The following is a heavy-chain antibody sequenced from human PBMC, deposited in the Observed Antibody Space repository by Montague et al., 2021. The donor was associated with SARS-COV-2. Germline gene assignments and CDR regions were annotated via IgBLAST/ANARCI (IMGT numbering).Heavy chain of an antibody. CDR3: TQERGPGRTTWHYFDY. Sequence: CAISGDSVSSNIAAWNWIRQSPPRGLEWLGRTYYRSKWYNDYAVSVRGRITISPDTSKNQFSLQLNSVTPEDTAVYYCTQERGPGRTTWHYFDYWGQGTLVTVSS. J-gene: IGHJ4*02. V-gene: IGHV6-1*01. CDR1: GDSVSSNIAA. D-gene: IGHD1-14*01. CDR2: TYYRSKWYN.